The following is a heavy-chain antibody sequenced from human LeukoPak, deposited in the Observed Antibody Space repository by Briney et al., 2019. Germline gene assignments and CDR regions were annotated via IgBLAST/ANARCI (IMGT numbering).Heavy chain of an antibody. V-gene: IGHV3-48*02. CDR2: ISRSGSTT. Sequence: PGGSLRLSCVGSGFTFSADSMNWVPHAPDTGPEWISYISRSGSTTYYGDSVKGRSTISRDNAKNSVFLQLNSLRDEDTAVYFCARDRPGKYYFDSWGQGALVIVSS. J-gene: IGHJ4*02. CDR1: GFTFSADS. D-gene: IGHD1-14*01. CDR3: ARDRPGKYYFDS.